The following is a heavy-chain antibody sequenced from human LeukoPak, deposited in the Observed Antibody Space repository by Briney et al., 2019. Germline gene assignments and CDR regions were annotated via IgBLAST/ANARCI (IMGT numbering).Heavy chain of an antibody. CDR1: GFTFRDSD. V-gene: IGHV3-73*01. CDR3: TTYRSGHY. J-gene: IGHJ4*02. CDR2: ITTKSRNYAT. D-gene: IGHD6-19*01. Sequence: GRSLSLSCAATGFTFRDSDIHWDRQTSERIMEWVGRITTKSRNYATDYTASVKGRFTISRHDSENTAYLQMNSLKTEDTALYYCTTYRSGHYWGQGTLVTVSS.